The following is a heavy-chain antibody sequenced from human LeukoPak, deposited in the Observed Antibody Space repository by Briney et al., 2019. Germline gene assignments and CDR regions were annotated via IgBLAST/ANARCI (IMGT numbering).Heavy chain of an antibody. Sequence: SETLSLTCTVSGGSISSYYWSWIRQPPGKGLEWIGYNYYSGSTNYNPSLKSRVTISVDTSKNQFSLKLSSVTAADTAVYYCARDSELRLFDYWGQGTLVTVSS. V-gene: IGHV4-59*01. J-gene: IGHJ4*02. CDR2: NYYSGST. D-gene: IGHD3-16*01. CDR1: GGSISSYY. CDR3: ARDSELRLFDY.